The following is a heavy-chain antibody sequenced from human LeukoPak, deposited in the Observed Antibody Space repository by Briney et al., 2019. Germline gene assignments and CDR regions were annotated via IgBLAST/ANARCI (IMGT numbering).Heavy chain of an antibody. V-gene: IGHV1-69*04. J-gene: IGHJ6*02. CDR2: IIPIFGIA. CDR1: GGTFSSYA. Sequence: ASVKVSCKASGGTFSSYAISWVRQAPGQGLEWMGRIIPIFGIANYAQKFQGRVTITADKSTSTAYMELSSLRSEDTAVYYCARPDDYYGMDVWGQGTLVTVSS. CDR3: ARPDDYYGMDV.